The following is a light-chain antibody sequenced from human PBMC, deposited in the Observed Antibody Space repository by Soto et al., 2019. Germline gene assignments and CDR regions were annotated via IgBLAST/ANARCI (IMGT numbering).Light chain of an antibody. Sequence: EIVVTQSPCTLSLSTGERATLSCRASQSVSSSYLAWYQQKPGQAPRLLIYGASSRATGIPDRFSGSGSGTDFTLTISRLEPEDFAVYYCQQYGSSLRTFGQGTKVDIK. CDR1: QSVSSSY. CDR3: QQYGSSLRT. CDR2: GAS. V-gene: IGKV3-20*01. J-gene: IGKJ1*01.